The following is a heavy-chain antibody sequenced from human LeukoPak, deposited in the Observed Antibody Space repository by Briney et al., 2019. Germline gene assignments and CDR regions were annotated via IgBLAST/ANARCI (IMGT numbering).Heavy chain of an antibody. CDR2: IRNDGSNK. CDR1: GFTFSSYG. J-gene: IGHJ4*02. Sequence: PGGSLRLSCAASGFTFSSYGMHWVRQAPGKGLEWVAFIRNDGSNKYYADSVKGRFTISRDNSKNTLYLQMNSLRAEDTAVYYCAKDDSRVEYYFDYWGQGTLVTVSS. D-gene: IGHD6-19*01. V-gene: IGHV3-30*02. CDR3: AKDDSRVEYYFDY.